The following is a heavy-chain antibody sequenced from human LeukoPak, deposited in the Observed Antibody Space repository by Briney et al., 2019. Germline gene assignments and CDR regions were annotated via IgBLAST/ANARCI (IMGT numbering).Heavy chain of an antibody. J-gene: IGHJ5*02. CDR3: VQEMVRGVIFNWFDP. CDR2: ISSNGGST. CDR1: GLSFSMFA. Sequence: PGGSLRLSCAASGLSFSMFAMHWVRQTPGKGLEYVSGISSNGGSTYYADSVKGRFTISRDNSKNTLYLQMSSLRAEDTAVYYCVQEMVRGVIFNWFDPWGQGTLVTVSS. V-gene: IGHV3-64D*06. D-gene: IGHD3-10*01.